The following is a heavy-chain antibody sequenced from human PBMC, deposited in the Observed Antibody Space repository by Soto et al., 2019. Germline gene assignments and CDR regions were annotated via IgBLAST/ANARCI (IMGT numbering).Heavy chain of an antibody. Sequence: GWSLRLSCAASCFMFNNYAMSWVRQAPGKGLEWVSTVSVSGGTTYYADSLKGRFTISRDNSKKTVYLQMNRLRADDTAIYYCAKGLYYYDSSGYRLFDYWGQGTLVTVSS. CDR3: AKGLYYYDSSGYRLFDY. D-gene: IGHD3-22*01. V-gene: IGHV3-23*01. CDR2: VSVSGGTT. CDR1: CFMFNNYA. J-gene: IGHJ4*02.